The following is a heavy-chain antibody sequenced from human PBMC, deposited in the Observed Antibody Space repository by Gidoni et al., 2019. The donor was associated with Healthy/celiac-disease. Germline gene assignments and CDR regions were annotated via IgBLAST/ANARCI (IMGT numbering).Heavy chain of an antibody. CDR1: GFTFSSYA. Sequence: QVQLVESGGGVVQPGRSLRLSCAASGFTFSSYAMHWVRQAPGKGLEWVAVISYDGSNKYYADSVKGRFTISRDNSKNTLYLQMNSLRAEDTAVYYCARGYCGGDCPWYFDLWGRGTLVTVSS. CDR2: ISYDGSNK. V-gene: IGHV3-30-3*01. J-gene: IGHJ2*01. D-gene: IGHD2-21*02. CDR3: ARGYCGGDCPWYFDL.